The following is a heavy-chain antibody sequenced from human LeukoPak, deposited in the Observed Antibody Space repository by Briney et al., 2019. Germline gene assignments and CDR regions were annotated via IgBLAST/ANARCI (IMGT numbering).Heavy chain of an antibody. CDR2: IKRKTEGGTT. J-gene: IGHJ3*01. CDR1: GFSVSKPW. CDR3: TTAGLVVVAFDV. D-gene: IGHD6-6*01. Sequence: GGSLRLSCEAYGFSVSKPWMSWVRQAPGKGLEWVGRIKRKTEGGTTDFAAPVKGRFTISRDDSKNTLSLQMNSLKTEDTAVYYCTTAGLVVVAFDVWGQGTLVTVSS. V-gene: IGHV3-15*01.